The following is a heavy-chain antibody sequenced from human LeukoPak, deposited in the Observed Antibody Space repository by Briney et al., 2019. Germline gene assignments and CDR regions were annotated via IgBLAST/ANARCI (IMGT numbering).Heavy chain of an antibody. V-gene: IGHV3-74*01. Sequence: GGSLRLSCRAPGFPFSSYWKHWVRQVPGKGLVWVSRVESDGSSTTQADSVKGRFIISRDNAYNTLYLQMNSLRDDDTAVYYCARGNRGSRFFDLWGRGTLVTVSS. CDR2: VESDGSST. CDR3: ARGNRGSRFFDL. J-gene: IGHJ2*01. CDR1: GFPFSSYW. D-gene: IGHD2-15*01.